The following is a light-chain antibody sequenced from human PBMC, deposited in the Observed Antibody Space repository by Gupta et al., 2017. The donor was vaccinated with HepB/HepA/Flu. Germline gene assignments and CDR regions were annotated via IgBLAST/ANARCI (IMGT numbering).Light chain of an antibody. J-gene: IGKJ4*01. V-gene: IGKV3-11*01. CDR2: DAS. Sequence: EMVLTQSPATLSFSPRERSTLSCRTSQSVSSYLGWYQQKPGQSPRLIIYDASNSAIGTPGGFSGSGCAKDFTLTSSRREDEDFAVYYWQQRSTLFTFGRGTKVEIK. CDR3: QQRSTLFT. CDR1: QSVSSY.